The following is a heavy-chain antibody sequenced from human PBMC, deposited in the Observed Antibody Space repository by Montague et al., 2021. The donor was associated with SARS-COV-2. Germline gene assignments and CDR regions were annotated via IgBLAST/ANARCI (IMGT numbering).Heavy chain of an antibody. V-gene: IGHV4-39*07. Sequence: SETLSLTCTVSGGSISSSSYYWGWIRQPPGKGLEWIGSIYYSGSTXYNPSLKSRVTISVDTSKNQFSLKLSSVTAADTAVYYSAREGGWLSRGSYYFDYWGQGTLVTVSS. CDR1: GGSISSSSYY. CDR2: IYYSGST. D-gene: IGHD3-22*01. CDR3: AREGGWLSRGSYYFDY. J-gene: IGHJ4*02.